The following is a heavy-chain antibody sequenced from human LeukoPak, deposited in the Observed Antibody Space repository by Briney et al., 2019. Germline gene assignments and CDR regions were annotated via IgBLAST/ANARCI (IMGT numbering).Heavy chain of an antibody. CDR2: IRYDGSNK. V-gene: IGHV3-30*02. J-gene: IGHJ3*02. CDR3: AKRVVTAADAFDI. D-gene: IGHD2-2*01. Sequence: GGSLRLSCAASGFTFSSYGMHWVRQAPGKGLEWVAFIRYDGSNKYYADSVKGRFTISRDNSKNTLYLQMNSLRAEDTAVYYCAKRVVTAADAFDIWGQGTMVTVSS. CDR1: GFTFSSYG.